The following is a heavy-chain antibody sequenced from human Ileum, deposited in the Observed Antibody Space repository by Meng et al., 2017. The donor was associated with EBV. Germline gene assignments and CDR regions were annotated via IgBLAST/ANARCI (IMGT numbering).Heavy chain of an antibody. Sequence: QAQLVQSGGEVKKPGASVKVSCKASGYTFTNYGITWVRQAPGQGLEWMGWINAYNGDTNYAQTLQGRVTMTTDTSTSTAYMELRSLRSDDTAVYYCARVEVGITSGDYWVQGTLVTVS. CDR1: GYTFTNYG. CDR2: INAYNGDT. V-gene: IGHV1-18*01. J-gene: IGHJ4*02. CDR3: ARVEVGITSGDY. D-gene: IGHD1-26*01.